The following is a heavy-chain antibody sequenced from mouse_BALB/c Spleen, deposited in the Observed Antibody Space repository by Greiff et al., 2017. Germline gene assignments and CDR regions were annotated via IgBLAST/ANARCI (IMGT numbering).Heavy chain of an antibody. D-gene: IGHD4-1*01. CDR3: ARGLTGGGY. CDR2: ISTYYGDA. Sequence: QVQLKQSGAELVRPGVSVKISCKGSGYTFTDYAMHWVKQSHAKSLEWIGVISTYYGDASYNQKFKGKATMTVDKSSSTAYMELARLTSEDSAIYYCARGLTGGGYWGQGTTLTVSS. J-gene: IGHJ2*01. V-gene: IGHV1S137*01. CDR1: GYTFTDYA.